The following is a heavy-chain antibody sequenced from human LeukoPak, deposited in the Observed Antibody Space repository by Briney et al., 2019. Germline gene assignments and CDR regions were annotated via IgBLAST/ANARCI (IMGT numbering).Heavy chain of an antibody. CDR2: INHSGST. J-gene: IGHJ4*02. D-gene: IGHD3-22*01. V-gene: IGHV4-34*01. CDR1: GGSFSGYY. Sequence: SETLSLTCAVYGGSFSGYYWGWIRQPPGKGLEWIGEINHSGSTNYNPSLKSRVTISVDTSKNQFSLKLSSVTAADTAVYYCARGRRYYDSSGYYIDYWGQGTLVTVSS. CDR3: ARGRRYYDSSGYYIDY.